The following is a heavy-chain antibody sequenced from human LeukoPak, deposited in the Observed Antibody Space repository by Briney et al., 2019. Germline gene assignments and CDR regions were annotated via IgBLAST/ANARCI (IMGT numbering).Heavy chain of an antibody. CDR2: ISTDGSST. V-gene: IGHV3-74*01. CDR3: ARDLYSGSVDY. J-gene: IGHJ4*02. CDR1: GFPFTTYW. Sequence: GGSLRLSCAASGFPFTTYWMHWVRQSPGKGLVWVSHISTDGSSTDYADSVKGRFTISRDNAKNTVYLQMNSLRAEDTAVYYCARDLYSGSVDYWGQGTLVTVSS. D-gene: IGHD6-6*01.